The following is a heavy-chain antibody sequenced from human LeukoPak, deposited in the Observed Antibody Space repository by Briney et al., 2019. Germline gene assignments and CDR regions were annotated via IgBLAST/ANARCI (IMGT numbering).Heavy chain of an antibody. CDR1: EGTFSSYA. D-gene: IGHD2-15*01. Sequence: GASVKVSCKASEGTFSSYAISWVRQAPGQGLEWMGGIIPIFGTANYAQKFQGRVTITADESTSTAYMELSSLRSEDTAVYYCARNSGCSGGSCYFYYYYGMDVWGKGTTVTVSS. V-gene: IGHV1-69*13. CDR3: ARNSGCSGGSCYFYYYYGMDV. CDR2: IIPIFGTA. J-gene: IGHJ6*04.